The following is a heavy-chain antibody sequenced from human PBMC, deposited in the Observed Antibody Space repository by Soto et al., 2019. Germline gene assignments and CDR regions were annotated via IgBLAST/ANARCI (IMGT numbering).Heavy chain of an antibody. J-gene: IGHJ4*02. V-gene: IGHV3-30*18. CDR3: AKGYCSGSACFPDS. CDR1: GFTFNSYG. Sequence: QVQLVESGGGVVQPGRSLRLSCAASGFTFNSYGMYWVRQAPGKGLEWVAVISYDGSNENYVDSVKGRFTISRDNSKNPLYLQMNSLRAEDTAVYYCAKGYCSGSACFPDSWGQGTLVTVSS. CDR2: ISYDGSNE. D-gene: IGHD2-15*01.